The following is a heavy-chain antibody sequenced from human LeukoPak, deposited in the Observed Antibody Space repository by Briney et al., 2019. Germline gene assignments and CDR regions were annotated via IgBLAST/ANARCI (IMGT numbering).Heavy chain of an antibody. J-gene: IGHJ4*02. V-gene: IGHV3-48*03. Sequence: GGSLRLSCAASGFTFRSYEMNWVRQALGKGLEWVSYISSSGSTIYYADSVKGRFTISRDNAKNSLYLQMNSLRAEDTAVYYCAREVTLRSPFDYWGQGTLVTVSS. CDR2: ISSSGSTI. CDR3: AREVTLRSPFDY. CDR1: GFTFRSYE. D-gene: IGHD3-3*01.